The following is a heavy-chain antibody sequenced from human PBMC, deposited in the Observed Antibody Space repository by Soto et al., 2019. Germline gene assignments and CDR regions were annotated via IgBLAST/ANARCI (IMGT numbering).Heavy chain of an antibody. CDR1: GYTFTGYY. V-gene: IGHV1-2*02. CDR3: ARNLDCSSTSCYGIGDY. CDR2: INPNSGGT. D-gene: IGHD2-2*01. Sequence: QVQLVQSGAEVKKPGASVKVSCKASGYTFTGYYMHWVRQAPGQGLEWMGWINPNSGGTNYAQKFQGRVTMTRDTSISTAYMELSRLRSDDTAVYYCARNLDCSSTSCYGIGDYWGQGTLVTVSS. J-gene: IGHJ4*02.